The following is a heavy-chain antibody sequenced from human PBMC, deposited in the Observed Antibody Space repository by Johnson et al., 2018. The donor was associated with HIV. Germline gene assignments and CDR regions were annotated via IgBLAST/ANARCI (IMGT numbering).Heavy chain of an antibody. CDR2: INWNGGTT. D-gene: IGHD3-22*01. CDR3: ARSVDLRHVDTSGMGDAFDI. V-gene: IGHV3-66*02. CDR1: GLTVSSNY. J-gene: IGHJ3*02. Sequence: VQLVESGGGLVQPGGSLRLSCAASGLTVSSNYMTWVRQGPGKGLEWVSGINWNGGTTVPADSVKGRFTISRDNSKNTLHLQMSSLRAEDTAVYYCARSVDLRHVDTSGMGDAFDIWGQGTMVTVSS.